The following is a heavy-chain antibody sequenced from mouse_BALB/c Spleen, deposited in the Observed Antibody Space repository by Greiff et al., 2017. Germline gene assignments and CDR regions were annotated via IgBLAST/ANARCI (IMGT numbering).Heavy chain of an antibody. CDR3: ARGTGVYAMDY. J-gene: IGHJ4*01. CDR2: IDPANGNT. CDR1: GFNIKDSY. D-gene: IGHD4-1*01. V-gene: IGHV14-3*02. Sequence: VQLQQSGAELVKPGASVKLSCTASGFNIKDSYMHWVKQRPEQGLEWIGRIDPANGNTKYDPKFQGKATITADTSSNTAYLQLSSLTSEDTAVYYCARGTGVYAMDYWGQGTSVTVSS.